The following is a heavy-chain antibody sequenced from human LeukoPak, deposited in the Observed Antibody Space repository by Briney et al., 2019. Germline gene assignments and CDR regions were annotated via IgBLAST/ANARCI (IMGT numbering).Heavy chain of an antibody. J-gene: IGHJ3*02. CDR3: ARAYYYDSSEPSHPDAFDI. D-gene: IGHD3-22*01. V-gene: IGHV3-48*01. CDR1: GFTFSSYS. CDR2: INGGGSPI. Sequence: PGGSLRLSCAASGFTFSSYSMNWVRQAPGKGLEWVSYINGGGSPIYYADSVRGRFTISRDNAKNSLYLQMNSLRAEDTAVYYCARAYYYDSSEPSHPDAFDIWGQGTMVTVSS.